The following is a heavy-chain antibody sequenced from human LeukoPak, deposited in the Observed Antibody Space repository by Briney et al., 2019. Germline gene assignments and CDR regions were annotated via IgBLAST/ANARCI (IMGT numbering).Heavy chain of an antibody. Sequence: GESLKISCKGSGYSFTSYWIGWVRQMPGKGLEWMGIIYPGDSDTRYSPSFQGQVTISADKSISTAYLQWSSLKASDTAMYYCARPDYYDSSGYYNPVYFQHRGQGTLVTVSS. CDR3: ARPDYYDSSGYYNPVYFQH. J-gene: IGHJ1*01. D-gene: IGHD3-22*01. CDR2: IYPGDSDT. V-gene: IGHV5-51*01. CDR1: GYSFTSYW.